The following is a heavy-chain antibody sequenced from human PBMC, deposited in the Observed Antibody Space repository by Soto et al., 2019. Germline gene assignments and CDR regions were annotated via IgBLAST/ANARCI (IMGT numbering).Heavy chain of an antibody. CDR3: ARGADYDSSGIRLNWFDP. CDR1: GFTFSSYA. D-gene: IGHD3-22*01. J-gene: IGHJ5*02. V-gene: IGHV3-30-3*01. CDR2: ISYDGSNK. Sequence: GGSLRLSCAASGFTFSSYAMHWVRQAPGKWLELVAVISYDGSNKYYADSVKGLFTISRDNAKNSLYLQMNSLRYEDTAVYYCARGADYDSSGIRLNWFDPWGQGT.